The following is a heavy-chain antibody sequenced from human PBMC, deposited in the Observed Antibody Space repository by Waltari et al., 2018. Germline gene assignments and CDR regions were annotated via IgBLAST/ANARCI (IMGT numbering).Heavy chain of an antibody. V-gene: IGHV3-30-3*01. CDR2: ISYDGSNK. CDR1: GFTFSSYA. D-gene: IGHD1-26*01. CDR3: ARDSGGSYYGYFDY. Sequence: QVQLVESGGGVVQPGRSLRLSCAASGFTFSSYAMHWVRQAPGKGLEWVAVISYDGSNKYYADSVKGRFTISRDNSKNTLYLQMNSLRAEDTAVYYCARDSGGSYYGYFDYWGQGTLVTVSS. J-gene: IGHJ4*02.